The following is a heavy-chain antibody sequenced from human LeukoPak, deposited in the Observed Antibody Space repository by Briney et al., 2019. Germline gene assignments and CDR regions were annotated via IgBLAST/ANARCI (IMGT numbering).Heavy chain of an antibody. D-gene: IGHD5-24*01. CDR2: ISSSSSYI. CDR3: ARGIVEMATTYAFDI. CDR1: GFTFSSYS. V-gene: IGHV3-21*01. J-gene: IGHJ3*02. Sequence: PGGSLRLSCAASGFTFSSYSMTWVRQAPGKGLEWVSSISSSSSYIYYADSVKGRFTISRDNAKNSLYLQMNSLRAEDTAVYYCARGIVEMATTYAFDIWGQGTMVTVSS.